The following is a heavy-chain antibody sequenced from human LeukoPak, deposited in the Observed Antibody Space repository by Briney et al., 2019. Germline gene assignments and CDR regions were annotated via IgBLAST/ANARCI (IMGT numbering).Heavy chain of an antibody. CDR2: IKSKKDSEIT. Sequence: GGSLSLSCAASGINFSNAWLTWVRQAPGKGLEWVGRIKSKKDSEITDYAAPVKGRFTISRDDSKDTLYLQMISLKTEDTAVYYCSTGGGVLRFLGGQGTLVTVSS. CDR1: GINFSNAW. D-gene: IGHD3-3*01. V-gene: IGHV3-15*01. CDR3: STGGGVLRFL. J-gene: IGHJ4*02.